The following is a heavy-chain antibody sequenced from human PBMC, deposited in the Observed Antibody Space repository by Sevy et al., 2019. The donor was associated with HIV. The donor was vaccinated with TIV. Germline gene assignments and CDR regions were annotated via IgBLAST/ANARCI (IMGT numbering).Heavy chain of an antibody. CDR2: ISSRGSTI. CDR3: ARGPYTYGSYYFDY. CDR1: EFTFSDYY. V-gene: IGHV3-11*01. J-gene: IGHJ4*02. Sequence: GGSLRLSCAASEFTFSDYYISWIRQAPGKGLEWVTYISSRGSTIYYADSVKGRFTISRDNAKNSLYLQMNSLRAEDTAVYYCARGPYTYGSYYFDYWGQGTLVTVSS. D-gene: IGHD5-18*01.